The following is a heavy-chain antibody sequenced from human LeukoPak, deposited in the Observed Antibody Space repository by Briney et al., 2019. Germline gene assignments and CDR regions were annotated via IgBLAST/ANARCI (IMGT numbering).Heavy chain of an antibody. CDR3: ARETKGEYSGSYFVGFQWFDP. V-gene: IGHV1-18*01. J-gene: IGHJ5*02. Sequence: GASVKVSCKASGYTFTSYGISWVRQAPGQGLEWMGWISAYNGNTNYAQKLQGRVTMTTDTSTSTAYMELRSLRSDDTAVYYCARETKGEYSGSYFVGFQWFDPWGQGTLVTVSS. D-gene: IGHD1-26*01. CDR2: ISAYNGNT. CDR1: GYTFTSYG.